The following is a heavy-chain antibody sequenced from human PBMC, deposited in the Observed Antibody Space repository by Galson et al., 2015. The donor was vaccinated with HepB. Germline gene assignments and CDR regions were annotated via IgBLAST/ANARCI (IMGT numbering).Heavy chain of an antibody. Sequence: SVKVSCKASGYTFTSYYMHWVRQAPGQGLEWMGIINPSGGSTSYAQKFQGRVTMTRDTSTSTVYMELSSLRSEDTAVYYCAGDGEQWLVHGDYYYGMDVWGQGTTVTVSS. V-gene: IGHV1-46*01. CDR1: GYTFTSYY. CDR3: AGDGEQWLVHGDYYYGMDV. J-gene: IGHJ6*02. D-gene: IGHD6-19*01. CDR2: INPSGGST.